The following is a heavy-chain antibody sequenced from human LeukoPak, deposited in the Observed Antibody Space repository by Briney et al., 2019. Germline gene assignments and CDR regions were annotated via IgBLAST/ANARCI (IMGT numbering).Heavy chain of an antibody. Sequence: GSLALSSAASGFPLNSYYLNWVRQASGKGLEWDSFICSSSRTIYYADSVKGRFTISRDNAKNSLYLQMNSLRAEDTAVYYCARVIYSSGSAIDYWGQGTLVTVSS. CDR3: ARVIYSSGSAIDY. D-gene: IGHD6-19*01. V-gene: IGHV3-48*01. CDR1: GFPLNSYY. CDR2: ICSSSRTI. J-gene: IGHJ4*02.